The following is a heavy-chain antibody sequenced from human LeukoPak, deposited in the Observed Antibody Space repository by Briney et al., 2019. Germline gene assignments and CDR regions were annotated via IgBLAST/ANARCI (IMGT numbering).Heavy chain of an antibody. D-gene: IGHD3-9*01. CDR2: IYYSGST. CDR3: ARGDYYDILTGYEDWYFDL. CDR1: GGSISSYY. J-gene: IGHJ2*01. V-gene: IGHV4-59*12. Sequence: SETLSLTCTVSGGSISSYYWSWIRQPPGKGLEWIGYIYYSGSTNYNPSLKSRVTISVDTSKNQFSLKLSSVTAADTAVYYCARGDYYDILTGYEDWYFDLWGRGTLVTVSS.